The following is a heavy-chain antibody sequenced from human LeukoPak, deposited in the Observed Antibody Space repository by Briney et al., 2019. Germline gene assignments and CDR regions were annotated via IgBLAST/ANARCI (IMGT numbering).Heavy chain of an antibody. CDR1: GFTFSSYT. J-gene: IGHJ1*01. V-gene: IGHV3-30-3*01. Sequence: GGSLRLSCAASGFTFSSYTMHWVRQAPGKGLEWVAVISYDGTNKYYADSVKGRFTISRDNSKNTLYLQMNSLRAEDTAVYYCARDLIGIAVAGTEGEYFQHWGQGTLVTVSS. CDR2: ISYDGTNK. D-gene: IGHD6-19*01. CDR3: ARDLIGIAVAGTEGEYFQH.